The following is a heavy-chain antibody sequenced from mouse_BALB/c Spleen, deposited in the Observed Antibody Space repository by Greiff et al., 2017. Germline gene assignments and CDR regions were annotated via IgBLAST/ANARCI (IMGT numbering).Heavy chain of an antibody. V-gene: IGHV14-3*02. Sequence: EVQLQQSGAELVKPGASVKLSCTASGFNIKDTYMHWVKQRPEQGLEWIGRIDPANGNTKYDPKFQGKATITADTSSNTAYLRLSSLTSEDTAVYYCARWGGNPIFFYAMDYWGQGTSVTVSS. D-gene: IGHD2-1*01. CDR3: ARWGGNPIFFYAMDY. CDR2: IDPANGNT. CDR1: GFNIKDTY. J-gene: IGHJ4*01.